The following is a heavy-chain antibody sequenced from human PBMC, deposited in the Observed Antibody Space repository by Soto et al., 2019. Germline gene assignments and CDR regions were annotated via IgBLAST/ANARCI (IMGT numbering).Heavy chain of an antibody. CDR1: GYTFTDYR. D-gene: IGHD6-6*01. Sequence: QVQLVQSGVAVKKPGASVKVSCKASGYTFTDYRMIWVRQAPGQGLEWMGIINPSGGSTNYAPNFQGRVSLTRDSFKSTVYMELSTLRSEDTALYYCARPAGRLANWFDPWGQGTLVTVSS. CDR3: ARPAGRLANWFDP. CDR2: INPSGGST. V-gene: IGHV1-46*01. J-gene: IGHJ5*02.